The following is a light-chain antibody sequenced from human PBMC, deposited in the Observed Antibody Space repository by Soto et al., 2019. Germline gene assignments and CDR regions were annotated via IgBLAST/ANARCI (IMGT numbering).Light chain of an antibody. V-gene: IGLV2-14*01. Sequence: QSVLPQPASVSGSPGQSITISCTGTSSDVGGYNHVAWYQQHPGEAPTLMIYDVSNRPSGVSNRFSGSKSGNTASLTISGLQAEDEADYYCGSYTSRSTYVFGTGTKVTVL. J-gene: IGLJ1*01. CDR1: SSDVGGYNH. CDR2: DVS. CDR3: GSYTSRSTYV.